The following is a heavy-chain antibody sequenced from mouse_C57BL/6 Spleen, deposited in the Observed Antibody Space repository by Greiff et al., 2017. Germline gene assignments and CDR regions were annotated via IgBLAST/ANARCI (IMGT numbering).Heavy chain of an antibody. CDR1: GYSFTSYY. Sequence: VKLQESGPELVKPGASVKISCKASGYSFTSYYIHWVKQRPGQGLEWIGWIYPGSGNTKYNEKFKGKATLTADTSSSTAYMQLSSLTSEDSAVYYCARWDGYLGYWGQGTTLTVSS. J-gene: IGHJ2*01. D-gene: IGHD2-3*01. CDR2: IYPGSGNT. V-gene: IGHV1-66*01. CDR3: ARWDGYLGY.